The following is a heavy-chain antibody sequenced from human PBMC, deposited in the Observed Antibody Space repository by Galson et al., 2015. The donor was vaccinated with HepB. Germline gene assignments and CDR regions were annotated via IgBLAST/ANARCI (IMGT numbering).Heavy chain of an antibody. J-gene: IGHJ3*02. Sequence: SVKVSCKASGCTFTSYGISWVRQAPGQGLEWMGWISAYNGNTNYAQKLQGRVTMTTDTSTSTAYMELRSLRSDDTAVYYCASRRYDFWSGYPHDAFDIWGQGTMVTVSS. D-gene: IGHD3-3*01. CDR3: ASRRYDFWSGYPHDAFDI. CDR1: GCTFTSYG. CDR2: ISAYNGNT. V-gene: IGHV1-18*04.